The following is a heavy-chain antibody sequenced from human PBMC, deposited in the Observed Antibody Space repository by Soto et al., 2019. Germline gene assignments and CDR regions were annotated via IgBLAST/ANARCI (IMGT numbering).Heavy chain of an antibody. CDR1: GYSFDSYA. CDR2: IVSGDT. Sequence: QVQLVQSGATQEKPGASVKVSCEAFGYSFDSYAYSWVRQAPGQGLEWMGRIVSGDTNYAQKLQGRVTMTTDTSTNTAYMELRSLRSDDTALYYCARENDPYGFDLWGQGTMVTVSS. V-gene: IGHV1-18*01. J-gene: IGHJ3*01. CDR3: ARENDPYGFDL.